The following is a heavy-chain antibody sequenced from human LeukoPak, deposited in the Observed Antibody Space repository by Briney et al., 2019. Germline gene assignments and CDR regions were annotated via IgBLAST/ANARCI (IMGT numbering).Heavy chain of an antibody. CDR1: GGSISSSSYY. J-gene: IGHJ5*02. CDR3: ARLGDSLS. D-gene: IGHD3-22*01. V-gene: IGHV4-39*07. CDR2: IYYSGST. Sequence: SETLSLTCTVSGGSISSSSYYWGWIRQPPGKGLEWIGSIYYSGSTYYNPSLKSRVTISVDTSKNQFSLKLSSVTAADTAVYYCARLGDSLSWGQGTLVTVSS.